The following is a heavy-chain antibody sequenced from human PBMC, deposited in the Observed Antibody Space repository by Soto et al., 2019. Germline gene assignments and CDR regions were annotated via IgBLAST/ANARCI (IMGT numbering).Heavy chain of an antibody. J-gene: IGHJ4*02. Sequence: QVQLVQSGAEVKKPGSSVKVSCKASGGTFSSYSISWVRQAPGQGLEWMGGIIPIFGTANYAQKFQGRVTITADESTSTAYMELSSMRSEDTAVYYCAIEYSSSPPYYPIGYWGQGTLVTVSS. CDR3: AIEYSSSPPYYPIGY. CDR1: GGTFSSYS. V-gene: IGHV1-69*01. D-gene: IGHD6-6*01. CDR2: IIPIFGTA.